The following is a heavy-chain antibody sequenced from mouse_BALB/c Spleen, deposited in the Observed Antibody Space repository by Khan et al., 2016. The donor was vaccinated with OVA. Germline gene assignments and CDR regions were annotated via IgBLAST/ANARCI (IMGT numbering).Heavy chain of an antibody. CDR3: AKLLWSHYYAMDY. Sequence: VQLQESGPGLVAPSQSLSITCTVSGFSLTDYGVSWIRQPPGKGLEWLGLIWGGGSTYYNSVLKSRLSISKDKSKSQVFLKMNSLQTDDTAMYYCAKLLWSHYYAMDYWGQGTSVTVSS. CDR1: GFSLTDYG. V-gene: IGHV2-6-5*01. D-gene: IGHD1-1*02. CDR2: IWGGGST. J-gene: IGHJ4*01.